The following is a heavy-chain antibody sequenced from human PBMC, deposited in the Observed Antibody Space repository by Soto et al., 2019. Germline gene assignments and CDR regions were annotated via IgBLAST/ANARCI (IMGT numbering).Heavy chain of an antibody. D-gene: IGHD2-2*01. CDR2: INAGNGNT. J-gene: IGHJ6*02. V-gene: IGHV1-3*01. CDR3: AKVTGYCSSSSCRRDYYYYYGMDV. Sequence: ASVKFSCKASGYTFTSYAMHWVRQAPGQRLEWMGWINAGNGNTKYSQKFQGRVTITRDTSASTAYMELSSLRSEDTAVYYCAKVTGYCSSSSCRRDYYYYYGMDVWGQGTTVTVTS. CDR1: GYTFTSYA.